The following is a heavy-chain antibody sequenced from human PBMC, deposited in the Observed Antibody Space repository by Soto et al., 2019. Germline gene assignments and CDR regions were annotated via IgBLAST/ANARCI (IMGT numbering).Heavy chain of an antibody. CDR1: GGTFSNYA. CDR2: IIPIFGTT. Sequence: SVKVSCKASGGTFSNYALSWVRQAPGQGLEWMGDIIPIFGTTNNAQKFQGRVTITADEATSTAYLELSSLRSEDKAVDYCASREGRDYYDTGGYGWGKGTLVPVSP. CDR3: ASREGRDYYDTGGYG. D-gene: IGHD3-22*01. V-gene: IGHV1-69*13. J-gene: IGHJ1*01.